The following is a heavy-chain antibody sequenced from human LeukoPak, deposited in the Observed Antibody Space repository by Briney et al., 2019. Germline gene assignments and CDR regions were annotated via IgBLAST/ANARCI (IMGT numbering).Heavy chain of an antibody. D-gene: IGHD2-2*01. CDR2: ISPGDSDA. J-gene: IGHJ4*02. V-gene: IGHV5-51*01. Sequence: GESLQISCKGSGYTFTNYWIGWVRQMPGQGLEWMGIISPGDSDATYSPSFQGQVTISADKSIYTAYLQWSSLKASDTAMYYCERRGCSAISCSPYYSDYWGQGTLVTVSS. CDR1: GYTFTNYW. CDR3: ERRGCSAISCSPYYSDY.